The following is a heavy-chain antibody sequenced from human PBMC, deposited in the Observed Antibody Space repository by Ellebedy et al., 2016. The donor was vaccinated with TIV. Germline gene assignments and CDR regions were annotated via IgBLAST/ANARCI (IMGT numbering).Heavy chain of an antibody. CDR1: GFTFGDYA. J-gene: IGHJ4*02. CDR2: IRSKAYGGTT. V-gene: IGHV3-49*03. CDR3: VRGFHGFDS. Sequence: GESLKISCTASGFTFGDYAMSWFRQAPGKGLEWVGFIRSKAYGGTTEYAASVKGRFTISRDESKNSLYLQMNSLTTEDTAVYYCVRGFHGFDSWGQGTLVTVSS.